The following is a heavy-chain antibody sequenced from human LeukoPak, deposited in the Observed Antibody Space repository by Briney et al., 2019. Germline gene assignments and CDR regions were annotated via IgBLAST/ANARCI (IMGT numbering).Heavy chain of an antibody. J-gene: IGHJ4*02. CDR1: GFTFSGYA. V-gene: IGHV3-23*01. CDR2: ISNVGRSK. Sequence: GGSLRLSCAASGFTFSGYAMTWVRQAPGKGLEWVSGISNVGRSKYYADSVKGRFTISRDNSKNTVHLQMNSLRAEDTAVYYCAKDRDDYGDADYWGQGTLVAVSS. D-gene: IGHD4-17*01. CDR3: AKDRDDYGDADY.